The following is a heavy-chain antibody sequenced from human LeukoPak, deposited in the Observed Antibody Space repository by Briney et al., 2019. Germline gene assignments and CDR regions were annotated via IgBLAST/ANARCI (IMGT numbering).Heavy chain of an antibody. Sequence: PGGSLRLSCAASGFTFSSYWMSWMRQAPGKGLEWVANIKYDGNEEYYVDSVKGRFTISRDNAKNLLYLQLNSLRVEDTAVYYCKSGGAAPGSFDYWGQGTLVTVSP. V-gene: IGHV3-7*03. CDR3: KSGGAAPGSFDY. CDR2: IKYDGNEE. D-gene: IGHD1-1*01. J-gene: IGHJ4*02. CDR1: GFTFSSYW.